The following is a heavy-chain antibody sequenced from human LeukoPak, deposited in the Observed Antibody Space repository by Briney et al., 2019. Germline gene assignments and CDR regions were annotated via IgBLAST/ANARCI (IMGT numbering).Heavy chain of an antibody. V-gene: IGHV4-38-2*01. CDR1: GYSISNSYY. CDR3: ARNGAFGARECFDY. D-gene: IGHD3-3*01. Sequence: SETLSLTCAVSGYSISNSYYWGWIRQPPGKGLEWIGNIFQSGSTFYNPSLKSRVTMSVDTSKNQFSLKLSSVTAADTAVYYCARNGAFGARECFDYWGQGTLVTVSS. J-gene: IGHJ4*02. CDR2: IFQSGST.